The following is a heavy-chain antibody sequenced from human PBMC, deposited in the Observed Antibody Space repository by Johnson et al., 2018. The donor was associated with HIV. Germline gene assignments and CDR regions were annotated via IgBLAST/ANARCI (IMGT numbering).Heavy chain of an antibody. Sequence: VQLVESGGGLVKPGGSLRLSCAASGFTSSDYYMSWIRQAPGKGLEWVANIKHDGSEKYYVDSVKGRFTISRDSAKNSLYLQMNSLRAEDTALYYCAKVLLPPDAFDIWGQGTMVTVSS. CDR3: AKVLLPPDAFDI. CDR1: GFTSSDYY. D-gene: IGHD2/OR15-2a*01. V-gene: IGHV3-7*05. CDR2: IKHDGSEK. J-gene: IGHJ3*02.